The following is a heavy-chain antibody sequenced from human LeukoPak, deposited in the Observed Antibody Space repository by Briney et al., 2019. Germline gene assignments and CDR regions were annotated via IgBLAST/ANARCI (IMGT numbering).Heavy chain of an antibody. J-gene: IGHJ4*02. V-gene: IGHV4-59*01. CDR3: ASLRREHFDY. D-gene: IGHD1-26*01. CDR1: GGFISSYY. CDR2: IYYSGST. Sequence: PSETLSLTCTVSGGFISSYYWSWIRQPPGKGLEWIGYIYYSGSTNYNPSLKSRVTISVDTSKNQFSLKLSSVTAADTAVYYCASLRREHFDYWGKGTLVTVSS.